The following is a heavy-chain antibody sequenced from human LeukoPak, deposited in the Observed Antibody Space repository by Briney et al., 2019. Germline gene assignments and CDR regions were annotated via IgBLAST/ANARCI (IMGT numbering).Heavy chain of an antibody. CDR3: ASDSSFSGSYFRF. V-gene: IGHV3-48*02. D-gene: IGHD1-26*01. CDR2: ISSSSGNI. CDR1: GFIFSSHW. J-gene: IGHJ4*02. Sequence: GGSLRLSCAASGFIFSSHWMNWVRQAPGKGLEWVSYISSSSGNIYYADSVKGRFTISRDNAKNSLFLQMNSLRDEDTAVYHCASDSSFSGSYFRFWGQGTLVIVSS.